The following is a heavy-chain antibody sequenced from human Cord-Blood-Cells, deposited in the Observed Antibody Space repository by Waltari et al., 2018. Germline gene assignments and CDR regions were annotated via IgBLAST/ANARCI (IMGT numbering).Heavy chain of an antibody. J-gene: IGHJ4*02. CDR1: GYSFTSYC. Sequence: EVQLVQSGAEVTKPGESLQISCKGPGYSFTSYCICWVRQLPGKGLEWMGIIYPGDSGTRYSPSFQGQVTISADKSISTAYRQWSSLKASDTAMYYCAIHNRGYFDYWGQGTLVTVSS. D-gene: IGHD7-27*01. CDR2: IYPGDSGT. CDR3: AIHNRGYFDY. V-gene: IGHV5-51*01.